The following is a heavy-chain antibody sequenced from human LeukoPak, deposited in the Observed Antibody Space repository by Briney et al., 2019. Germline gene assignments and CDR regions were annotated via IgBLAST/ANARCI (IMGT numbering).Heavy chain of an antibody. J-gene: IGHJ3*02. CDR3: TTEFRKYYCDSSGYLKSAFDI. CDR2: IKSKTDGGTT. Sequence: PGGSLRLSCAASGFTFSNAWMSWVRQAPGKGLEWVGRIKSKTDGGTTDYAAPVKGRFTISRDDSKNTLYLQMNSLKTEDTAVYYCTTEFRKYYCDSSGYLKSAFDIWGQGTMVTVSS. D-gene: IGHD3-22*01. V-gene: IGHV3-15*01. CDR1: GFTFSNAW.